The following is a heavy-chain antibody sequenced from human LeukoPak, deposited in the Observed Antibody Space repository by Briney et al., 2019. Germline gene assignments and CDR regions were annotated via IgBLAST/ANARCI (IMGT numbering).Heavy chain of an antibody. J-gene: IGHJ4*02. CDR3: ATYMVRTDAYYD. Sequence: PGGSLRLSCAASGFTISSNYMSWVRQAPGKGLEWVSVIYSGGSTYYADSVKGRFTISRDNSKNTLYLQMNSLRAEDTAVYYCATYMVRTDAYYDWGQGTLVTVSS. CDR1: GFTISSNY. CDR2: IYSGGST. D-gene: IGHD3-10*01. V-gene: IGHV3-53*01.